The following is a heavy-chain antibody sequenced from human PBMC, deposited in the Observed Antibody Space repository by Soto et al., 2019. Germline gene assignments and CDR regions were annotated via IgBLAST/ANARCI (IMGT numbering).Heavy chain of an antibody. CDR2: IYYSGSA. Sequence: SSETLSLTCTVSGGSISSGGYYWSWIRQHPGKGLEWIGYIYYSGSASYNPSLKSRVTISVHTSNSQFSLELSSVTAADTAVYYCARGLITGSHYSGGWYYFDSWGQGTQVTVSS. J-gene: IGHJ4*02. CDR3: ARGLITGSHYSGGWYYFDS. V-gene: IGHV4-61*08. CDR1: GGSISSGGYY. D-gene: IGHD6-19*01.